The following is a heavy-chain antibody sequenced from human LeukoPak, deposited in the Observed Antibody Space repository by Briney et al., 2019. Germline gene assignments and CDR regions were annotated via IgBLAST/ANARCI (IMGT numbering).Heavy chain of an antibody. J-gene: IGHJ3*02. CDR3: VKLYSSSWLDAFDI. D-gene: IGHD6-13*01. V-gene: IGHV3-64D*06. CDR2: ISSNGGST. Sequence: GGSLRLSCSASGFTFSSYAMHWVRQAPGKGLEYVSAISSNGGSTYYADSVKGRFTISRDNSKNTLYLQMSGLRAEDTAVYYCVKLYSSSWLDAFDIWGQGTMVTVPS. CDR1: GFTFSSYA.